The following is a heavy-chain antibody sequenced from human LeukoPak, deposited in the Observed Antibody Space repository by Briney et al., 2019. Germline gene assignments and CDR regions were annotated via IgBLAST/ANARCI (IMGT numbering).Heavy chain of an antibody. Sequence: GRSLRLSCAASGFTFSSYGMHWVRQAPGKGLEWVAVIWYDGSNKYYADSVKGRFTISRDNSKNTLYLQMNSLRAEDTAVYYCARDLDTMVRGVISYWGQGTLVTVSS. CDR3: ARDLDTMVRGVISY. D-gene: IGHD3-10*01. J-gene: IGHJ4*02. CDR1: GFTFSSYG. V-gene: IGHV3-33*01. CDR2: IWYDGSNK.